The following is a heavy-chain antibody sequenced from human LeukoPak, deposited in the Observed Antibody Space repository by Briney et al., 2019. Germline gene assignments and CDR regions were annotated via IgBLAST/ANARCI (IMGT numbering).Heavy chain of an antibody. V-gene: IGHV4-39*01. J-gene: IGHJ4*02. CDR1: GGSISSSSYY. CDR2: IYYSGST. Sequence: PSETLSLTCTVSGGSISSSSYYWGWIRQPPGKGLEWIGSIYYSGSTYYNPSLKSRVTISVDTSKNQFSLKLSSVTAADTAVYYCARLTGGGYCSSTSCEIDYWGQGTLVTVSS. D-gene: IGHD2-2*01. CDR3: ARLTGGGYCSSTSCEIDY.